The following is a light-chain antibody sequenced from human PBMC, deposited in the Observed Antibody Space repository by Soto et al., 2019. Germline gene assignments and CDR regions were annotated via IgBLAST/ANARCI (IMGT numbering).Light chain of an antibody. J-gene: IGKJ3*01. Sequence: EIVLTQSPGTLSLSPGERATLSCRASQSVSSSYLAWYQQKPGQAPRLLIYVASSRATGIQDRFSGSGSGTDFTLTISRLEPEDFAVYYCQQYGSPLFTFGPGTKVDIK. CDR3: QQYGSPLFT. CDR2: VAS. V-gene: IGKV3-20*01. CDR1: QSVSSSY.